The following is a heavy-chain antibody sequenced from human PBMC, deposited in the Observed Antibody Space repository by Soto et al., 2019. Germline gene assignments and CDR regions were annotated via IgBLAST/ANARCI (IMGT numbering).Heavy chain of an antibody. V-gene: IGHV4-59*08. CDR2: VSSTGST. J-gene: IGHJ5*02. D-gene: IGHD6-19*01. Sequence: QVQLEESGPGLVKPSETLSVTCNVSGDSITNFYWSWIRQPPGRGLEYIGFVSSTGSTDYNPSLKSRVTMSLDTSKNQFSLTLTSVTATDTAVYYCARLGFTSGWPTFDPWGQGTLVTVSS. CDR3: ARLGFTSGWPTFDP. CDR1: GDSITNFY.